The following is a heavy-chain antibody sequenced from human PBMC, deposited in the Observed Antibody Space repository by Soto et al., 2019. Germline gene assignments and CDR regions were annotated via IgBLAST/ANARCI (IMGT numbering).Heavy chain of an antibody. V-gene: IGHV3-23*01. CDR2: ITGSSGRT. CDR3: AKEYTSTSRGSFDY. CDR1: GFTFSNYA. D-gene: IGHD1-26*01. J-gene: IGHJ4*02. Sequence: PGGSLGLSCAASGFTFSNYAMNWVRQAPGKGLEWVSGITGSSGRTFYADSVKGRFTISRDNSKNTVYLQMNSVRADDTAVYYCAKEYTSTSRGSFDYWGQGALVTVSS.